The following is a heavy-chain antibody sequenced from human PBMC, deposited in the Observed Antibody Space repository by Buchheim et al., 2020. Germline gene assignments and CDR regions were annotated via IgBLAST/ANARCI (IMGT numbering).Heavy chain of an antibody. CDR2: ISFDGSDN. V-gene: IGHV3-30*03. CDR1: GFLYRNSG. Sequence: QVVLAESGGGVVQPGRSLRLSCAASGFLYRNSGMHWVRQAPGKGLEWVAFISFDGSDNYYADSVKGRFSLARDNSQNKLYLMATTLRAEDTALYYCARVAVILGNNNIDHWGQGTL. D-gene: IGHD3/OR15-3a*01. CDR3: ARVAVILGNNNIDH. J-gene: IGHJ4*02.